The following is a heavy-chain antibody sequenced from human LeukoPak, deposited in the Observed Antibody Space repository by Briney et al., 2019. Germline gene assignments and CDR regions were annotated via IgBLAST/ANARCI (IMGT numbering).Heavy chain of an antibody. D-gene: IGHD4-17*01. CDR1: GYTLTNFG. CDR2: ISAYNGNT. J-gene: IGHJ4*02. V-gene: IGHV1-18*01. CDR3: ARDRDYGDYNTQDLFVY. Sequence: ASVKVSCKASGYTLTNFGINWVRQAPGQGLEWMGWISAYNGNTNYAQRLQGRVTMTTDTSTSTAYMELRSLRSDDTAVYYCARDRDYGDYNTQDLFVYWGQGTLVTVSS.